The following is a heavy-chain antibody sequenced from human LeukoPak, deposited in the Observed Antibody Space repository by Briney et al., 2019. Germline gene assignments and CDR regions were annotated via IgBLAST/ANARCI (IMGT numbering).Heavy chain of an antibody. Sequence: SETLSLTCTVSGYSISSGYYWGWIRQPPGKGPEWIGSIYYSGSTYYNPSLKSRVTISVDTSKNQFSLKLSSVTAADTAVYYCARLAAAYYMDVWGKGTTVTVSS. D-gene: IGHD6-13*01. CDR2: IYYSGST. CDR3: ARLAAAYYMDV. V-gene: IGHV4-38-2*02. CDR1: GYSISSGYY. J-gene: IGHJ6*03.